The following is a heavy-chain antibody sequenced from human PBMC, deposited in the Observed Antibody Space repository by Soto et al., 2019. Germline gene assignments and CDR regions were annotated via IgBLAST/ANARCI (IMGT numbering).Heavy chain of an antibody. D-gene: IGHD2-15*01. CDR1: GFTFSSYV. CDR3: APLAGRDDAFDI. Sequence: EVQLLESGGGLVQPGGSLRLSCAASGFTFSSYVMSWVRQAPGKGLEWVSGISGRGGSTYYADSVKGRFTISRDNSKNTLYLQMNSLRAEDTALYYCAPLAGRDDAFDIWGQGTMVTVSS. J-gene: IGHJ3*02. V-gene: IGHV3-23*01. CDR2: ISGRGGST.